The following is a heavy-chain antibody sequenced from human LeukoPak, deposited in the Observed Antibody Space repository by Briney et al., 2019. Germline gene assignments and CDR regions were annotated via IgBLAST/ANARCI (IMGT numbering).Heavy chain of an antibody. CDR2: IYNSGSI. Sequence: SETLSLTCTVSGGSISSSSYYWSWIRQPAGKGLEWIGRIYNSGSINYSPSLKSRVTMSVDTPKNQFSLKLTSVTAGDTAVYYCARDPSGFNYYYMDVWGKETAVTVSS. CDR3: ARDPSGFNYYYMDV. D-gene: IGHD3-10*01. CDR1: GGSISSSSYY. V-gene: IGHV4-61*02. J-gene: IGHJ6*03.